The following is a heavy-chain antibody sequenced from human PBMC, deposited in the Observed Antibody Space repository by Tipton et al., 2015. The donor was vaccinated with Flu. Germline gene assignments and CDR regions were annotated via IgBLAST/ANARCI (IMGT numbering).Heavy chain of an antibody. V-gene: IGHV4-59*01. CDR1: GGSISSYY. J-gene: IGHJ2*01. CDR3: ARSYDYYDSSGYWYFDL. D-gene: IGHD3-22*01. CDR2: IYYSGST. Sequence: TLSLTCTVSGGSISSYYWSWIRQPPGKGLEWIGYIYYSGSTNYNPSLKSRVTLSVDTSKNQFSLKLSSVTAADTAVYYCARSYDYYDSSGYWYFDLWGRGTLVTVSS.